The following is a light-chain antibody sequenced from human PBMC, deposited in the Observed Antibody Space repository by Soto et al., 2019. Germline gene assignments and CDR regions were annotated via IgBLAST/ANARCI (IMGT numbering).Light chain of an antibody. Sequence: DIQMTQSPSTLSASVGDRVTITCRASQSISSWLAWYQQKPGKAPKLLIYDASSLESGVPSRFSGSGSGTDFTVTISSLQPDDFATYYCQQYNSYSPTFGQGTKLEIK. CDR3: QQYNSYSPT. J-gene: IGKJ2*01. V-gene: IGKV1-5*01. CDR2: DAS. CDR1: QSISSW.